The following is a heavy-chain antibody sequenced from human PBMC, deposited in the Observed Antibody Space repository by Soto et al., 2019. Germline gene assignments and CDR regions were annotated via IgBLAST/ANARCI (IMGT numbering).Heavy chain of an antibody. V-gene: IGHV4-31*02. Sequence: SETLSLTCTVSGGSISSGGYYWSWIRQHPGKGLEWIGYIYYSGSTYYNPSLKSRVTISVDTSKNQFSLKLSSVTAADTAVYYCARAPLGGRDGYKWFDPWGQGTLVTVSS. CDR3: ARAPLGGRDGYKWFDP. D-gene: IGHD3-10*01. CDR2: IYYSGST. CDR1: GGSISSGGYY. J-gene: IGHJ5*02.